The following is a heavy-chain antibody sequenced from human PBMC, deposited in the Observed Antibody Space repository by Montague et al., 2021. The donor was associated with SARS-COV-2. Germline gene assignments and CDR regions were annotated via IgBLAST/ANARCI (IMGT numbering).Heavy chain of an antibody. CDR2: INWNSGSV. D-gene: IGHD3-16*01. Sequence: SLRLSCAASGFKFYDSAMYWVRQAPGKGLEWVSGINWNSGSVDYADSVKGRFTISRDNTKNSLFLQMNSLRTEDTALYYCAKDHYASGKMGLFDLWGRGALVTVSS. J-gene: IGHJ2*01. V-gene: IGHV3-9*01. CDR1: GFKFYDSA. CDR3: AKDHYASGKMGLFDL.